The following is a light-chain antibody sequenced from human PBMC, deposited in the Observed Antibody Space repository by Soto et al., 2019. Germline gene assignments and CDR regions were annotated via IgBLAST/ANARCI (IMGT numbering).Light chain of an antibody. V-gene: IGKV1-5*01. CDR3: QQYNSDPPWT. Sequence: DIQMAQSPSTLSTSVGDRVTITCRASQSKSHFLAWYQQKPGRAPKLLIYDASSLESGVPSKFSGSGSGTEFTLTISSLQPDDFATYYCQQYNSDPPWTFGPGTKV. J-gene: IGKJ1*01. CDR1: QSKSHF. CDR2: DAS.